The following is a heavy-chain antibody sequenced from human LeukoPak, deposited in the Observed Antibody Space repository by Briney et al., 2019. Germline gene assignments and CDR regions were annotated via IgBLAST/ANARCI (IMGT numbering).Heavy chain of an antibody. J-gene: IGHJ4*02. D-gene: IGHD6-13*01. V-gene: IGHV3-23*01. CDR3: ARADSSWANDY. CDR2: ISGSGGTT. CDR1: GFSFSSFA. Sequence: GGSLILSCAASGFSFSSFAMSWVRHAQVKVLHRVSGISGSGGTTYYADSVKGRFTISRDNAKNTLYLQMNSLSVEDTAMYYCARADSSWANDYWGQGTLVTVSS.